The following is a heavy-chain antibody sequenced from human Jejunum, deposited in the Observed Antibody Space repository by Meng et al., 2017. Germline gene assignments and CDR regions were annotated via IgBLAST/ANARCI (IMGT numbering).Heavy chain of an antibody. V-gene: IGHV3-74*01. CDR3: ARVQKGYCDY. J-gene: IGHJ4*02. Sequence: EVQLVESGGAQVQPGGSLRLSCVASGFTFSAYWMHWVRQAPGKGPEWVSQLSADKRTITYADSVKGRFTISRDNAKNTLYLQMNGLRVEDTAVYYCARVQKGYCDYWGQGTLVTVSS. CDR2: LSADKRTI. CDR1: GFTFSAYW.